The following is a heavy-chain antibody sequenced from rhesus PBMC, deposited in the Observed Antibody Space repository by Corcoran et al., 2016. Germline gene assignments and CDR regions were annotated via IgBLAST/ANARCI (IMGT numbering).Heavy chain of an antibody. CDR1: GGSISGYY. J-gene: IGHJ5-1*01. V-gene: IGHV4-165*02. CDR3: ARSPPLAYFRFDV. CDR2: IGGGSGPT. D-gene: IGHD2-27*01. Sequence: QVQLQESGPGLVKSSETLSLTCAVSGGSISGYYWNWIRQSPGKGLERIGFIGGGSGPTDYIPTLKSRVPISTDAAKNQFSLEVSSVTAADTAVYYCARSPPLAYFRFDVWGAGVLVTVSS.